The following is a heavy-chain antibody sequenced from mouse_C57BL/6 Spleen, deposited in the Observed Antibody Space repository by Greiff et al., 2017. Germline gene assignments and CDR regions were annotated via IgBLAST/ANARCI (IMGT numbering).Heavy chain of an antibody. D-gene: IGHD1-1*01. Sequence: VQLVESGGGLVKPGGSLKLSCAASGFTFSDYGMHWVRQAPEKGLEWVAYISSGSSTIYYADTVKGRFTISRDNAKNTLFLQMTSLRSEDTAMYYCARPHYYCSPYYFDYWGQGTTLTVSS. CDR1: GFTFSDYG. V-gene: IGHV5-17*01. CDR2: ISSGSSTI. CDR3: ARPHYYCSPYYFDY. J-gene: IGHJ2*01.